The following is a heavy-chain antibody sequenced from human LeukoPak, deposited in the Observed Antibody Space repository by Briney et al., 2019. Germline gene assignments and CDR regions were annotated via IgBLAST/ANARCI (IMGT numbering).Heavy chain of an antibody. Sequence: GESLKISCKGSGYSFTSYWISWVRQMPGKGLEWMGRIDPSDSYTNYSPSFQGHVTISADKSISTAYLQWSSLTASDTAMYYCARTPPLLWFGELLFHTNWFDPWGQGTLVTVSS. CDR3: ARTPPLLWFGELLFHTNWFDP. D-gene: IGHD3-10*01. CDR1: GYSFTSYW. V-gene: IGHV5-10-1*01. CDR2: IDPSDSYT. J-gene: IGHJ5*02.